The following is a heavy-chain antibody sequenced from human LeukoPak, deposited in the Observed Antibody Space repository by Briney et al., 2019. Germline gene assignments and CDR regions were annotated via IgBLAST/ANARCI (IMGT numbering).Heavy chain of an antibody. J-gene: IGHJ4*02. CDR2: VTGTGGST. CDR1: GLTLSNYC. V-gene: IGHV3-23*01. Sequence: GGSLRLSCAASGLTLSNYCMSWVRQAPGKGLEWVSAVTGTGGSTYYADSVKGRFTISRDNSKNTLYLQMNSLRGEDTAIYYCAKNGYSSGWYPENWGQGTLVTVSS. CDR3: AKNGYSSGWYPEN. D-gene: IGHD6-19*01.